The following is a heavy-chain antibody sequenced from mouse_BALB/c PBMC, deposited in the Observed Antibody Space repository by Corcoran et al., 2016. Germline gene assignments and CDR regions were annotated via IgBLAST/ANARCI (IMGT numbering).Heavy chain of an antibody. J-gene: IGHJ3*01. CDR1: GYTFSSYW. D-gene: IGHD2-14*01. V-gene: IGHV1-9*01. Sequence: QVQLQQSGAELMKPGASVKISCKATGYTFSSYWIEWVKQRPGHGLEWIGEILPGSGSTNYNEKFKGKATFTAVTSSNTAYMQLSSLTSEDSAVYYCARADDRSRFAYWGQGTLVTVSA. CDR3: ARADDRSRFAY. CDR2: ILPGSGST.